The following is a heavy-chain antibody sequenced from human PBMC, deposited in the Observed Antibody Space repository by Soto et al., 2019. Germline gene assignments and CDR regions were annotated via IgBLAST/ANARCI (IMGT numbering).Heavy chain of an antibody. V-gene: IGHV3-48*01. D-gene: IGHD2-15*01. CDR2: ISSSSNTL. J-gene: IGHJ6*03. CDR1: GFTFSSYS. Sequence: EVQLVESGGGLVQPGGSLRLSCAASGFTFSSYSMNWVRQAPGKRLEGVSYISSSSNTLYYAYLVRRRFTIRGDNAKNQLYQQISSLSAEATAVYCCTSLTGNCIGKAGIDYCYYINVWGDWTAVPASS. CDR3: TSLTGNCIGKAGIDYCYYINV.